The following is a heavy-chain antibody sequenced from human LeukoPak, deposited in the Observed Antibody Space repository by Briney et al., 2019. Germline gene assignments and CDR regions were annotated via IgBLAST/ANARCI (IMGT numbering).Heavy chain of an antibody. CDR3: AKGGIHRGYYYYYMDV. J-gene: IGHJ6*03. CDR1: GFTFDDYA. D-gene: IGHD6-13*01. Sequence: GGSLRLSCAASGFTFDDYAMHWVRQAPGEGLEWVSGISWNSGKIGYADSVKGRFTISRDNAKNSLYLQMNSLRAEDTALYYCAKGGIHRGYYYYYMDVWGKGTTVTISS. CDR2: ISWNSGKI. V-gene: IGHV3-9*01.